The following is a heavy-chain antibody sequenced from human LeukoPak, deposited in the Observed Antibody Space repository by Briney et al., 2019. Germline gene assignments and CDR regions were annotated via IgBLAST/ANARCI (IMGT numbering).Heavy chain of an antibody. V-gene: IGHV3-7*01. CDR1: GFTFSSYW. Sequence: GGSLRLSCAASGFTFSSYWMSWVRQAPGKGLEWVANIKQDGSEKYYVDSVKGRFTISRDNAKNSLYLQMNSLRAEDTAVYYCARELLSYYYGSRSHDYWGQGTLVTVSS. CDR2: IKQDGSEK. CDR3: ARELLSYYYGSRSHDY. D-gene: IGHD3-10*01. J-gene: IGHJ4*02.